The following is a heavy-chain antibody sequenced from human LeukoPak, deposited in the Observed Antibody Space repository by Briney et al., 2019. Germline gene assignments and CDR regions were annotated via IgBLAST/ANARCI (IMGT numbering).Heavy chain of an antibody. J-gene: IGHJ4*02. V-gene: IGHV3-21*01. Sequence: GGSLRLSCAASGFTFSSYSMNWVRQAPGKGLEWVSSISSSSSYIYYADSVKGRFTISRDNAKNSLYLQMNSLRAEDTAVYYCARATSGHYDGSGYPFDYWGQGTLVTVSS. CDR3: ARATSGHYDGSGYPFDY. D-gene: IGHD3-22*01. CDR1: GFTFSSYS. CDR2: ISSSSSYI.